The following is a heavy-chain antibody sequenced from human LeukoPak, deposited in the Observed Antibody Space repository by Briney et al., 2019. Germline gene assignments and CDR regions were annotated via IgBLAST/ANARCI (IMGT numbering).Heavy chain of an antibody. D-gene: IGHD6-6*01. CDR3: AKAKAPYGSSPIDY. J-gene: IGHJ4*02. CDR2: ISDSGGST. CDR1: GFTFSSYA. V-gene: IGHV3-23*01. Sequence: PGGSLRLSCAASGFTFSSYAMSWARQAPGKGLEWVSTISDSGGSTYYADSVKGRFTISRDNSKNTLYLQMNSLRAEDTAVYYCAKAKAPYGSSPIDYWGQGTLVTVSS.